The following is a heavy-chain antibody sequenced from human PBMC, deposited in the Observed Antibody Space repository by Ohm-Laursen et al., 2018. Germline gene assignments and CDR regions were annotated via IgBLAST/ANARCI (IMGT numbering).Heavy chain of an antibody. Sequence: SVKVSCKASGYTFTGYYMHWVRQAPGQGLEWMGWINPNSGGTNYAQKFQGRVTMTRDTSISTAYMGLSRLRSDDTAVYYCARDYDSSGHFDYWGQGTLVTVSS. V-gene: IGHV1-2*02. J-gene: IGHJ4*02. CDR2: INPNSGGT. CDR1: GYTFTGYY. D-gene: IGHD3-22*01. CDR3: ARDYDSSGHFDY.